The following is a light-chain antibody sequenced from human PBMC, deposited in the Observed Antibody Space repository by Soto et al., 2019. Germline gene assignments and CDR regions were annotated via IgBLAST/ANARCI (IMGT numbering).Light chain of an antibody. CDR3: SSYAGINNLV. V-gene: IGLV2-8*01. CDR2: EVS. J-gene: IGLJ2*01. Sequence: QSVLTQPPSASGSPGQSVTISCTGTRSDVGRYTYVSWYQQHPGKAPKLMIYEVSRRPSGVPDRFSGSNSGNTASLTVSGLQAEDEADYYCSSYAGINNLVFGGGTKLTVL. CDR1: RSDVGRYTY.